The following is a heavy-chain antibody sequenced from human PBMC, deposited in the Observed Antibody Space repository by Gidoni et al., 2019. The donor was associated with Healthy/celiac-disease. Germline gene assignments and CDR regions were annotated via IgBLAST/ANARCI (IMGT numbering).Heavy chain of an antibody. Sequence: QVQLVESGGGVVQPGRSLRLSCAASGFTFSSYAMHWVRQAPGKGLEWVAVISYDGSNKYYADSVKGRFTISRDNSKNTLYLQMNSLRAEDTAVYYCASDYSNYPYWGQGTLVTVSS. V-gene: IGHV3-30-3*01. D-gene: IGHD4-4*01. CDR3: ASDYSNYPY. CDR1: GFTFSSYA. J-gene: IGHJ4*02. CDR2: ISYDGSNK.